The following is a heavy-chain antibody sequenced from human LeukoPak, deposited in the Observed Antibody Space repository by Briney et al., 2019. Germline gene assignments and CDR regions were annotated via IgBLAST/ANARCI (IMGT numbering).Heavy chain of an antibody. CDR3: ARVPLRSLAFDY. D-gene: IGHD4-17*01. J-gene: IGHJ4*02. Sequence: SETLSLACTVSGGSISSYYWSWIRQPPGKGLEWIGYIYYSGSTNYNPPLKSRVTISVDTSKNQFSLKLSSVTAADTAVYYCARVPLRSLAFDYWGQGTLVTVSS. CDR1: GGSISSYY. V-gene: IGHV4-59*01. CDR2: IYYSGST.